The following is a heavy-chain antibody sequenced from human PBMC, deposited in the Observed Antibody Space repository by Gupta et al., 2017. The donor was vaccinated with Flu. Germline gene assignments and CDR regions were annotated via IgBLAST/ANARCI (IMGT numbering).Heavy chain of an antibody. D-gene: IGHD2/OR15-2a*01. Sequence: QVHLVESGGGVVQPGRSLRVSCATPGFNFSQFVMPWVRQAPGKGVEWVGVRWYDGSKKFYADSVKGRFTVYRDNSNNTLYLQMNSLRVDDTAVYYCAREEYTTSASRAFDVWGQGTLVTVSS. J-gene: IGHJ3*01. CDR1: GFNFSQFV. CDR3: AREEYTTSASRAFDV. V-gene: IGHV3-33*01. CDR2: RWYDGSKK.